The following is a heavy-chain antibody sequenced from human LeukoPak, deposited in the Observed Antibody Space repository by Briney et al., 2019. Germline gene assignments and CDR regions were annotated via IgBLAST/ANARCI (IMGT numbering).Heavy chain of an antibody. CDR2: IYYSGST. J-gene: IGHJ6*03. CDR3: ATIINITMIDNYYMDV. CDR1: GGSISSGSYY. D-gene: IGHD3-22*01. Sequence: PSQTLSLTCTVSGGSISSGSYYWSWIRQPPGKGLEWIGYIYYSGSTTYNPSLKSRVTMSVDTSNNQFSLKVTSVTAADTAVYYCATIINITMIDNYYMDVWGKGATVTVSS. V-gene: IGHV4-61*01.